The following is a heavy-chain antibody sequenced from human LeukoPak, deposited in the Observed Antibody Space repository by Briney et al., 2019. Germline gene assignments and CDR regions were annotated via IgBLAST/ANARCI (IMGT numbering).Heavy chain of an antibody. CDR2: IKQDGSEI. CDR1: GFTFSGYW. Sequence: GGSLRLSCAAFGFTFSGYWMSWVRQTPEKGLEWVANIKQDGSEIYYVDSVKGRFTISRDNAENSLYLQMNSLRADDTAVYCCARDKIVGPTTLDYWGQGTLVTVSS. V-gene: IGHV3-7*01. D-gene: IGHD1-26*01. CDR3: ARDKIVGPTTLDY. J-gene: IGHJ4*02.